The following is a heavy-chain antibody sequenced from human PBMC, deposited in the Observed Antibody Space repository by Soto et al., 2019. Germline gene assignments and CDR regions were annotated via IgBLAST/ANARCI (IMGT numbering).Heavy chain of an antibody. Sequence: QVQLVESGGGVVQPGTSLRLSCAASGFTSSSFVIHWVRQAPGKGLEWLAVISSDGNNQYYADSVKGRFTISRDNSKRTLYLQVNSLRAEDPAVYFCAKERGVLDAFDMWGQGTMVTVS. CDR2: ISSDGNNQ. V-gene: IGHV3-30*18. CDR3: AKERGVLDAFDM. J-gene: IGHJ3*02. D-gene: IGHD3-10*01. CDR1: GFTSSSFV.